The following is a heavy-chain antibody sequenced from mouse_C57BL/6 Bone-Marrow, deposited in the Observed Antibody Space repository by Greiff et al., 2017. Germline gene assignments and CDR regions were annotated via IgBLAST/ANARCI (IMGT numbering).Heavy chain of an antibody. J-gene: IGHJ2*01. CDR2: ISSGGSYT. CDR1: GFTFSSYG. Sequence: EVQVVESGGDLVKPGGSLKLSCAASGFTFSSYGMSWVRQTPDKRLEWVATISSGGSYTYYPDSVKGRFTISRDNAKNTLYLQMSSLKSEDTAMYYCARHLYDGCEYWGQGTTLTVSS. CDR3: ARHLYDGCEY. V-gene: IGHV5-6*01. D-gene: IGHD2-3*01.